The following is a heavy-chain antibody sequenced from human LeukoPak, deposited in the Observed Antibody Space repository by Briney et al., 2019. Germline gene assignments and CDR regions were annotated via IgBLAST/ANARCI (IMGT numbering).Heavy chain of an antibody. CDR2: IKQDGSEK. V-gene: IGHV3-7*01. J-gene: IGHJ5*02. D-gene: IGHD6-6*01. CDR1: GFTFSSYW. Sequence: PGGSLRLSCAASGFTFSSYWMSWVRQAPGKGLEWVANIKQDGSEKYYVDSVKGRFTISRDNAKNSLYLQMNSLRAEDTAVCYCARGIIAAPNWFDPWGQGTLVTVSS. CDR3: ARGIIAAPNWFDP.